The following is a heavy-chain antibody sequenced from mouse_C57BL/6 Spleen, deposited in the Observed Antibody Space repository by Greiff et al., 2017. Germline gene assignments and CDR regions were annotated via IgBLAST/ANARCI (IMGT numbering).Heavy chain of an antibody. J-gene: IGHJ4*01. V-gene: IGHV1-15*01. CDR3: TRGDGNQ. CDR2: IDPETGGT. CDR1: GYTFTDYE. D-gene: IGHD2-1*01. Sequence: VQLQQSGAELVRPGASVTLSCKASGYTFTDYEMHWVKQTPVHGLEWIGAIDPETGGTAYNQKFKGKAILTADKSSSTAYMELRSLTSEDSAGYYCTRGDGNQGGQGTSVTVSS.